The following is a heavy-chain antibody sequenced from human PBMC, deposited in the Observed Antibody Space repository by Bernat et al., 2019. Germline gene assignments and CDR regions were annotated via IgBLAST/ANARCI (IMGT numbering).Heavy chain of an antibody. D-gene: IGHD3-16*02. CDR3: ARPAGPTLHPGGHSVIYWYFDL. Sequence: EVQLVQSGAEVKKPGESLKISCKGSGYSFTSYWIGWVRQMPGKGLEWMGIIYPGDSDTRYSPSCQGQVSISADKSISTAYLQWSSLKASDTAMYYCARPAGPTLHPGGHSVIYWYFDLWGRGTLVTVSS. CDR2: IYPGDSDT. J-gene: IGHJ2*01. CDR1: GYSFTSYW. V-gene: IGHV5-51*01.